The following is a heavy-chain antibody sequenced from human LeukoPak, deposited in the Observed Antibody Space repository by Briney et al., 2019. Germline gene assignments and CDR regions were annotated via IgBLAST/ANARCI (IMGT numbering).Heavy chain of an antibody. CDR2: IEPAGSAT. CDR1: GFTFSSYW. D-gene: IGHD2-15*01. J-gene: IGHJ4*02. Sequence: GGSLRLSCTASGFTFSSYWMTWVRQAPGKGLEWVANIEPAGSATYYVDSVKGRFTISRDNAKNLLYLQMNSLRAEDSAVYHCGRFGYVAAVDNWGQGALVTVSS. V-gene: IGHV3-7*01. CDR3: GRFGYVAAVDN.